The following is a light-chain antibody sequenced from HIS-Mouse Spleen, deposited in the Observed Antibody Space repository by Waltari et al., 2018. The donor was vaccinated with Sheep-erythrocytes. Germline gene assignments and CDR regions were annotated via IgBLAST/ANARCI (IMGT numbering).Light chain of an antibody. CDR1: KLGDKY. CDR2: QDS. J-gene: IGLJ2*01. Sequence: YELTQPPSVSVSPGQTASITCSGDKLGDKYACWYQQKPGQSPVLVIYQDSKRPSGIPERFSGSNSGNTATLTISGTQAIDEADYYCQAWDSSTAVVFGGGTKLTVL. CDR3: QAWDSSTAVV. V-gene: IGLV3-1*01.